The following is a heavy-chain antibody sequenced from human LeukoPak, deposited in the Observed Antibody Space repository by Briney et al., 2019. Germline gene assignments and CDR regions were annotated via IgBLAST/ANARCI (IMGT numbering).Heavy chain of an antibody. CDR3: ARVVTWFDP. Sequence: QTGGSLRLSCAASGFTFSSFWMSWVRQAPGKGLEWVAHIKEDGSMESYVDSVKGRFTIFRDNAKNSVYLQMNSLRAEDTAVYYCARVVTWFDPWGQGSVVTVSS. CDR2: IKEDGSME. CDR1: GFTFSSFW. J-gene: IGHJ5*02. V-gene: IGHV3-7*04.